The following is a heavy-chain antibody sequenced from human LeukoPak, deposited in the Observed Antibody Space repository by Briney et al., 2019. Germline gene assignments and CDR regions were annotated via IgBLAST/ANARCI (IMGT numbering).Heavy chain of an antibody. CDR1: GFTFSSYS. V-gene: IGHV3-48*01. D-gene: IGHD2-2*01. Sequence: GGSLRLSCAASGFTFSSYSMNWVRQAPGKGLEWVSYISSSSSTIYYADSVKGRFTISRDNSKNTLYLQMNSLRAEDTAVYYCAKGPEDIVVVPAAIGWGQGTLVTVSS. CDR2: ISSSSSTI. CDR3: AKGPEDIVVVPAAIG. J-gene: IGHJ4*02.